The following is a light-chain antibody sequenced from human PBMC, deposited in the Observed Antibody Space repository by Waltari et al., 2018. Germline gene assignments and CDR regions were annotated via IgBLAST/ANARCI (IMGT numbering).Light chain of an antibody. CDR3: QQYNDWPYT. V-gene: IGKV3-15*01. CDR1: QSVRTN. CDR2: GAS. J-gene: IGKJ2*01. Sequence: EIVMTQSPVTLSVSPGERAALSCRSSQSVRTNLAWYQQRPGQTPRLLIYGASTRAAEIPARFSGSGSGTEFTLTISSLQSEDFAVYYCQQYNDWPYTFGQGTKREI.